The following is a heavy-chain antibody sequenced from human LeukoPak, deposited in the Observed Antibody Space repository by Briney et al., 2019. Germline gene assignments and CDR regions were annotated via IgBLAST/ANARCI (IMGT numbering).Heavy chain of an antibody. Sequence: ASVKVSCKASGYTFTSYAMHWVRQAPGQRLEWMGWINAGNGNTKYSQKFQGRVTITWDTSASTAYMELSSLRSEDTAVYYCARSGLAPLFVYFDYWGQGTLVTVSS. D-gene: IGHD5-12*01. V-gene: IGHV1-3*01. CDR3: ARSGLAPLFVYFDY. J-gene: IGHJ4*02. CDR1: GYTFTSYA. CDR2: INAGNGNT.